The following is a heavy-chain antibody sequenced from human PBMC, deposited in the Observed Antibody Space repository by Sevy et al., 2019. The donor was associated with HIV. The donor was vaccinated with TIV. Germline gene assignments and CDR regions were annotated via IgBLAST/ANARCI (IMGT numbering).Heavy chain of an antibody. J-gene: IGHJ4*02. V-gene: IGHV3-23*01. CDR3: AKDYLSPNYYGTQFDF. D-gene: IGHD3-10*01. Sequence: GGSLRLSCATSGFTFNSYAMSWVRQAPGKGLEWVSTISTGGGFTYYADSVKGRFSISRDNFNDTLFLQMNIIRADDTAMYYCAKDYLSPNYYGTQFDFWGQGTVVTVSS. CDR2: ISTGGGFT. CDR1: GFTFNSYA.